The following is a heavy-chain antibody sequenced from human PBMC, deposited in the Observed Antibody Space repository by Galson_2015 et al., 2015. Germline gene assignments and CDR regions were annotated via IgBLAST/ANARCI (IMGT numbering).Heavy chain of an antibody. CDR1: GFTFSSYA. J-gene: IGHJ4*02. CDR3: ARDLSRVAVAVSFFDY. Sequence: SLRLSCAASGFTFSSYAMHWVRQAPGKGLEWVAVISYDGGNKYYADSVKGRFTTPRDNSKNTLYLQMNSLRAEDTAVYYCARDLSRVAVAVSFFDYWGQGTLVTVSS. D-gene: IGHD6-19*01. CDR2: ISYDGGNK. V-gene: IGHV3-30-3*01.